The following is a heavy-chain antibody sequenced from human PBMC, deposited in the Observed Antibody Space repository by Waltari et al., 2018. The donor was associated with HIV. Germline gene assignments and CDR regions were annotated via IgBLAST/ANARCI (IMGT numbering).Heavy chain of an antibody. D-gene: IGHD6-19*01. CDR3: ARIYSSGLTHFDY. CDR1: GGSISSSSYY. V-gene: IGHV4-39*01. Sequence: QLQLQESGPGLVKPSETLSLTCTVSGGSISSSSYYWGWIRQPPGKGLERIGSIYYSGSTYYNPSLKSRVTISVDTSKNQFSLKLSSVTAADTAVYYCARIYSSGLTHFDYWGQGTLVTVSS. CDR2: IYYSGST. J-gene: IGHJ4*02.